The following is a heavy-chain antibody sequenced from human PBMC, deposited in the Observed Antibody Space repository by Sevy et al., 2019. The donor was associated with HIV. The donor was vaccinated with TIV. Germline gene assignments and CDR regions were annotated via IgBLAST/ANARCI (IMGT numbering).Heavy chain of an antibody. CDR3: VREGVGGYSYSLDC. Sequence: GGSLRLSCTASGFTFNSYTMNWVRQAPGKGLEWVATMKEDGSERNYVDSVKGRFTISRDNAKNSLYLQMNSLRAEDTAVYYCVREGVGGYSYSLDCWGQGTLVTVSS. V-gene: IGHV3-7*01. CDR2: MKEDGSER. CDR1: GFTFNSYT. D-gene: IGHD5-18*01. J-gene: IGHJ4*02.